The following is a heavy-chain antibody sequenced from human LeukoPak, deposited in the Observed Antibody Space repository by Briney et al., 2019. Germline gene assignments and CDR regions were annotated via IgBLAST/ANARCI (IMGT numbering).Heavy chain of an antibody. D-gene: IGHD3-10*01. CDR1: GFIVSSNY. Sequence: GGSLRLSCAASGFIVSSNYMSWVRQAPGKGLEWVANIKQDGSEKYYVDSVKGRFTISRDNAKNSLYLQMNSLRAEDTAVYYCARRDYYGSGSYGGLEYYFDYWGQGTLVTVSS. CDR2: IKQDGSEK. J-gene: IGHJ4*02. V-gene: IGHV3-7*03. CDR3: ARRDYYGSGSYGGLEYYFDY.